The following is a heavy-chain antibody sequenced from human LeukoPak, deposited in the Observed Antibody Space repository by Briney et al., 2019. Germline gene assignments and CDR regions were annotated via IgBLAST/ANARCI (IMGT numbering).Heavy chain of an antibody. CDR3: ASGSCSSTSCYSAPLDY. CDR1: GGSFSGYY. D-gene: IGHD2-2*01. CDR2: INHSGST. Sequence: SETLSLTCAVYGGSFSGYYWSWIRQPPGKGLEWIGEINHSGSTNYNPSLKSRVTISVDTSKNQFSLKLSSVTAADTAVYYCASGSCSSTSCYSAPLDYWGQGTLVTVSS. J-gene: IGHJ4*02. V-gene: IGHV4-34*01.